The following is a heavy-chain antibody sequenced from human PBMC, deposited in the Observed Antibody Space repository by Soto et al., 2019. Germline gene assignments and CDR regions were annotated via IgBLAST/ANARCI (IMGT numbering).Heavy chain of an antibody. CDR1: GFTFSSYG. CDR2: IWYDGSNK. Sequence: QVQLVESGGGVVQPGRSLRLSCAASGFTFSSYGMHWVRQAPGKGLEWVAVIWYDGSNKYYADSVKGRFTISRDNSKNTLYLQMTSLRAEDTAVYYCARESAAHPVRGWFDPWGQGTLVTVSS. D-gene: IGHD2-2*01. V-gene: IGHV3-33*01. J-gene: IGHJ5*02. CDR3: ARESAAHPVRGWFDP.